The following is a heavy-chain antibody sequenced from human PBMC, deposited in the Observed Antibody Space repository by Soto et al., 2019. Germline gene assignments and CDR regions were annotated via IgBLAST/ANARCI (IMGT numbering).Heavy chain of an antibody. V-gene: IGHV3-9*01. D-gene: IGHD3-16*01. CDR1: GFTFDDYA. J-gene: IGHJ4*02. CDR2: ISWNSGSI. Sequence: GGSLRLSCAASGFTFDDYAMHWVRQAPGKGLEWVSGISWNSGSIGYADSVKGRFTISRDNAKNSLYLQMNSLRAEDTALYYCAKGIWGNTAYFDYWGQGTLVTVSS. CDR3: AKGIWGNTAYFDY.